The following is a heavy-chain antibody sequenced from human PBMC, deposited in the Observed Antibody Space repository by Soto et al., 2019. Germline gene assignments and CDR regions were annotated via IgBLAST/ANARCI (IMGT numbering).Heavy chain of an antibody. CDR2: ISSSSSYI. Sequence: GGSLRLSCVASGFTFSDHYMNWVRQAPGKGLEWVSSISSSSSYIYYADSVKGRFTISRDNAKNSLYLQMNSLRAEDTAVYYCARVRVAAAGTGMDVWGQGTTVTVSS. CDR1: GFTFSDHY. D-gene: IGHD6-13*01. V-gene: IGHV3-21*01. J-gene: IGHJ6*02. CDR3: ARVRVAAAGTGMDV.